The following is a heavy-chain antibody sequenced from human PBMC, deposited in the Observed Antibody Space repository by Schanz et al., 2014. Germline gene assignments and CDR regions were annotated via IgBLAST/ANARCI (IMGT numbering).Heavy chain of an antibody. Sequence: HVQLVQSGAEVKEPGSSVKVSCKPSGGTFVTFFFTWVRQAPGQGPQWMGRISPLLGVANYAQEFQGRLTITADTSTSTAYMELSSLRSEDTAVYYCATCSGGTCHAKPVLDNWGQGTLVTVSS. V-gene: IGHV1-69*09. J-gene: IGHJ4*02. D-gene: IGHD2-15*01. CDR1: GGTFVTFF. CDR3: ATCSGGTCHAKPVLDN. CDR2: ISPLLGVA.